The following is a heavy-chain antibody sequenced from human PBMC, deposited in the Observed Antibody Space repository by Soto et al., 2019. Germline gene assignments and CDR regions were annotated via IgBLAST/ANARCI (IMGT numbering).Heavy chain of an antibody. CDR3: ARVLRYFDTPYGMDV. CDR1: GFTFSNHA. V-gene: IGHV3-23*01. D-gene: IGHD3-9*01. Sequence: EVQLLESGEGLVQPGGSLKLSCAASGFTFSNHAMSWVRQAPGKGLEWVSGIGGSGRNTYYADSGKGRFTISRDNSQNTLFLKMNSLRAEDTAEYYCARVLRYFDTPYGMDVWGQGTTVTVSS. CDR2: IGGSGRNT. J-gene: IGHJ6*02.